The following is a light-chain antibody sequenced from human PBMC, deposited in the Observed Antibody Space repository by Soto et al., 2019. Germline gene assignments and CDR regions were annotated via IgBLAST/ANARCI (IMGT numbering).Light chain of an antibody. CDR1: QSIKSW. V-gene: IGKV1-5*01. CDR3: QQYDDYLLT. J-gene: IGKJ4*01. CDR2: DAS. Sequence: DIQMTQSPSTLSASVGDRVTITCRASQSIKSWLAWYQQKPGTAPKFLIYDASTLESGVPSRFSGSGSGTEFTLTISSLQADDFATYFCQQYDDYLLTVGGGTKVDIK.